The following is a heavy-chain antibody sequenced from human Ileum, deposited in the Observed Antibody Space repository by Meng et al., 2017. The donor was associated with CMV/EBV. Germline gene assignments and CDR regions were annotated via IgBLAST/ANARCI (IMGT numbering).Heavy chain of an antibody. J-gene: IGHJ6*02. V-gene: IGHV3-53*01. Sequence: GGSLRLSCAASGLSVSANYMTWVRQAPGKGLEWVSVFYTGGQTYYADAVKGRFTISRDNAKNSLYLQMNSLRAEDTAVYYCARGAVTIDLGMDVWGQGTTVTVSS. CDR3: ARGAVTIDLGMDV. D-gene: IGHD3-3*01. CDR1: GLSVSANY. CDR2: FYTGGQT.